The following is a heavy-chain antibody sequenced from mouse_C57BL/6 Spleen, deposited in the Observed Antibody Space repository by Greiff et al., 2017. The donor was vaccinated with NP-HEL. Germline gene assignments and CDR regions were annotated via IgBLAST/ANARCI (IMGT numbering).Heavy chain of an antibody. CDR2: IYPGSGNT. D-gene: IGHD1-1*01. CDR1: GYTFTDYY. Sequence: VQLQQSGAELVRPGASVKLSCKASGYTFTDYYINWVKQRPGQGLEWIARIYPGSGNTYYNEKFKGKATLTAEKSSSTAYMQLSSLTSEDSAVYFCARSGYYGSSYPYAMDYWGQGTSVTVSS. CDR3: ARSGYYGSSYPYAMDY. V-gene: IGHV1-76*01. J-gene: IGHJ4*01.